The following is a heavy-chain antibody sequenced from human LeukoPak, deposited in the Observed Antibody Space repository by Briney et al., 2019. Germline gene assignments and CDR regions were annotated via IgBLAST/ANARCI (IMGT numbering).Heavy chain of an antibody. D-gene: IGHD2-15*01. Sequence: GGSLRLSCAASGFTFDDYAMHWVRQAPGKGLEWVSGISWNSGSIGYADSVKGRFTISRDNAKNSLYLQMNSLRAEDTAVYYCARSGGDCYDYWGQGTLVTVSS. CDR3: ARSGGDCYDY. CDR1: GFTFDDYA. J-gene: IGHJ4*02. CDR2: ISWNSGSI. V-gene: IGHV3-9*01.